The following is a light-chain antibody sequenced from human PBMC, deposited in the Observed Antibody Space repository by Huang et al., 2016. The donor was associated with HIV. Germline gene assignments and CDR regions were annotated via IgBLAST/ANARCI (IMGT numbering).Light chain of an antibody. CDR3: QQYYSSPQT. CDR1: QSVYSSSTSKDY. Sequence: DIIMTQSPDSLAVSLGERATLNCRSSQSVYSSSTSKDYMAWFQQKPGQPPRLLLFWASTREAGGPERFSGSGSGTHFTLTIANLEAEDAAIYYCQQYYSSPQTFGQGTRVEVK. CDR2: WAS. V-gene: IGKV4-1*01. J-gene: IGKJ1*01.